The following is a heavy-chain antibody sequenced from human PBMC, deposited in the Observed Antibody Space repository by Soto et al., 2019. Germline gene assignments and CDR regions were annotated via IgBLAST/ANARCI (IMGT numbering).Heavy chain of an antibody. V-gene: IGHV1-24*01. J-gene: IGHJ6*02. CDR3: ATVSPYGGKSKPRKYYYYGMDV. CDR2: FDPEDGET. Sequence: SVKVSCKFSVYTVTKLSMHLVRQAPGKGLEWIGGFDPEDGETIYAQKFQGRVTMTEDTSTDTAYMELSSLRSEETEVYYCATVSPYGGKSKPRKYYYYGMDVWGQGTTVTVSS. CDR1: VYTVTKLS. D-gene: IGHD4-17*01.